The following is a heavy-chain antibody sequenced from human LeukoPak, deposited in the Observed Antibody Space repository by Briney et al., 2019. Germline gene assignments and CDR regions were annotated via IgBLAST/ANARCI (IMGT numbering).Heavy chain of an antibody. V-gene: IGHV4-39*07. CDR1: GGSISTSNYY. CDR3: ARDESTWYDGPYAFDI. CDR2: IFYSGST. J-gene: IGHJ3*02. Sequence: SPSETLSLTCTVSGGSISTSNYYWGWIRQPPGKGLEWIGNIFYSGSTYYSPSVKSRVTISLDTSRNQFSLKLYSVTAADTAVYYCARDESTWYDGPYAFDIWGQGTMVTVSS. D-gene: IGHD6-13*01.